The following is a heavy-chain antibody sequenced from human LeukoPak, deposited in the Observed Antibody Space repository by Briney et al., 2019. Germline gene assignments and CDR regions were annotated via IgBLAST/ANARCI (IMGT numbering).Heavy chain of an antibody. CDR1: GGSFSGHY. CDR2: INDSGST. CDR3: AKNNWFDP. Sequence: PSGTLSLTCAVSGGSFSGHYWSWIRQPPGEGLEWIGEINDSGSTKYNPSLKSRVTISADTSKNQFSLKLSSVTAADTAVYYCAKNNWFDPWGQGTLVTVSS. J-gene: IGHJ5*02. V-gene: IGHV4-34*01.